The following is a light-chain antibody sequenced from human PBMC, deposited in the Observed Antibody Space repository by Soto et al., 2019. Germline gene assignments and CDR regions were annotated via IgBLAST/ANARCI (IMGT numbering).Light chain of an antibody. CDR2: EVS. CDR3: SSYTNTGTSYV. V-gene: IGLV2-14*01. Sequence: QSALTQPASVSGSPGQSITISCTGTISDVGGYNYVSWYQQHPGKAPKLMIYEVSNRPAGLSNRFSGSKSGNTASLTISGLQAEDDAEYYCSSYTNTGTSYVFGTGTKLTVL. J-gene: IGLJ1*01. CDR1: ISDVGGYNY.